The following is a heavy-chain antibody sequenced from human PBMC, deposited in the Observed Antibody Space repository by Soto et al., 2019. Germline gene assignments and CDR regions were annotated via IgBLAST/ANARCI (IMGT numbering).Heavy chain of an antibody. D-gene: IGHD3-10*01. CDR1: GYTFTGYY. CDR2: INPNSGGT. J-gene: IGHJ4*02. Sequence: QVRLVQSGGEGKKPGASVKVSCKASGYTFTGYYMHWVRQAPGQGLEWMGWINPNSGGTNYAQKFQGWVTMTRDTSISTAYMELSRLRSDDTAVYYCARDARGDEAPMDYWGQGTLVTVSS. V-gene: IGHV1-2*04. CDR3: ARDARGDEAPMDY.